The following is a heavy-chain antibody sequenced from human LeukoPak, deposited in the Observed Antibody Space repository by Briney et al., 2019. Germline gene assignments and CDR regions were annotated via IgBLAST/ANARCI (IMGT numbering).Heavy chain of an antibody. V-gene: IGHV1-8*02. CDR2: MNPNSGNT. CDR3: ARGGSYGYFNWFDP. J-gene: IGHJ5*02. CDR1: GYTFTSYG. Sequence: GASVKVSCKASGYTFTSYGISWVRQATGQGLEWMGWMNPNSGNTGYAQKFQGRVTMTRNTSISTAYMELSSLRSEDTAVYYCARGGSYGYFNWFDPWGQGTLVTVSS. D-gene: IGHD5-18*01.